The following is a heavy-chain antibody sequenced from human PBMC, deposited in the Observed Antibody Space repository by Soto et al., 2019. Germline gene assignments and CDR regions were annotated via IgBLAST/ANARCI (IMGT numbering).Heavy chain of an antibody. CDR1: GGSISSSSYY. CDR2: IYYSGST. CDR3: ARIGSSYRPVYFAY. D-gene: IGHD6-6*01. Sequence: SETLSLTCTVSGGSISSSSYYWGWIRQPPGKGLEWIGSIYYSGSTYYNPSLKSRVTISVDTSKNQFSLKLSSVTAADTAVYYCARIGSSYRPVYFAYCGQGTLVPVSS. V-gene: IGHV4-39*01. J-gene: IGHJ4*02.